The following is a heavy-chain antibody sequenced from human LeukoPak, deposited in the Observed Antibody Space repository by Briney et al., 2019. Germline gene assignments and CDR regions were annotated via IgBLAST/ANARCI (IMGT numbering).Heavy chain of an antibody. Sequence: PGGSLRLSCAASGFTLDDYGLSWVRQAPGKGLEWVSGINWNGGSTGYADSVKGRFTISRDNAKNSLYLQMNSLRAEDTALYYCARVPGEPPYSSSWEGRFDYWGQGTLVTVSS. CDR3: ARVPGEPPYSSSWEGRFDY. CDR2: INWNGGST. CDR1: GFTLDDYG. D-gene: IGHD6-13*01. V-gene: IGHV3-20*04. J-gene: IGHJ4*02.